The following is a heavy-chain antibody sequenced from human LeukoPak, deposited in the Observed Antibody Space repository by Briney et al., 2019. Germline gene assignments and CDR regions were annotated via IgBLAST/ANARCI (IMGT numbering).Heavy chain of an antibody. Sequence: PGRSLRLSCAVSGFTFSSYGMHWVRQAPGKGLEWVAVISYDGSSKYYANSVKGRFTISRDNSKSTVYLQMDSLTPDDMAIYYCAGGSRPPAGPHDTYDIWGQGTMVTVSS. CDR3: AGGSRPPAGPHDTYDI. CDR2: ISYDGSSK. CDR1: GFTFSSYG. V-gene: IGHV3-30*03. D-gene: IGHD2-2*01. J-gene: IGHJ3*02.